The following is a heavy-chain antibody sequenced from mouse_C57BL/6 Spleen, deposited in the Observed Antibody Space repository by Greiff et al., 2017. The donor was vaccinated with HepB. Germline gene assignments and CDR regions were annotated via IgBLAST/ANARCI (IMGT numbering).Heavy chain of an antibody. CDR2: IDPNSGGT. D-gene: IGHD1-1*01. Sequence: VKQSCKASGYTFTSYWMHWVKQRPGRGLEWIGRIDPNSGGTKYNEKFKSKATLTVDKPSSTAYMQLSSLTSEDSAVYYCARDGSNDYYAMDYWGQGTSVTVSS. J-gene: IGHJ4*01. V-gene: IGHV1-72*01. CDR1: GYTFTSYW. CDR3: ARDGSNDYYAMDY.